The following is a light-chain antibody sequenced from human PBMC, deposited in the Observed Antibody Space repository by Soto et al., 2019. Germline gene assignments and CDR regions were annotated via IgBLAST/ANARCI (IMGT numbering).Light chain of an antibody. J-gene: IGLJ1*01. CDR1: SSDVASYNF. CDR2: DVS. Sequence: QSALSQPASVSGSPGQSITISGTGTSSDVASYNFVSWYQQHPGKAPRLMIFDVSSPHSGGSNRFSDAKSGNTASLTISVIQAEDEADYYCKSYTSKSTLVFGTGTKLTVL. CDR3: KSYTSKSTLV. V-gene: IGLV2-14*01.